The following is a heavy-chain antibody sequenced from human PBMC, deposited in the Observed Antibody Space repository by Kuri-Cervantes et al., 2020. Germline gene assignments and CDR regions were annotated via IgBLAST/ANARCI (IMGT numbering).Heavy chain of an antibody. D-gene: IGHD3-3*01. CDR3: AKDSYYDFWSGIDV. CDR1: GFTFSSYG. V-gene: IGHV3-30*18. J-gene: IGHJ6*02. CDR2: ISYDGSNK. Sequence: GGSLRLSCAASGFTFSSYGMHWVRQAPGKGLEWVAVISYDGSNKYYAGSVKGRFTISRDNSKNTLYLQMNSLRAEDTAVYYCAKDSYYDFWSGIDVWGQGTTVTVSS.